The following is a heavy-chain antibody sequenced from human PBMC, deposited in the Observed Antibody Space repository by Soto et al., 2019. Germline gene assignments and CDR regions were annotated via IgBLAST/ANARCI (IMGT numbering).Heavy chain of an antibody. V-gene: IGHV4-38-2*02. CDR1: GYSISSGYY. Sequence: SETLSLTCAVSGYSISSGYYWGWIREPPGKGLEWIGSIYHSGSTYYNPSLKSRVTISVDTSKNQFSLKLSSVTAADTAVYYCARDYYDSSGYRRFDPWGQGTLVTVSS. CDR3: ARDYYDSSGYRRFDP. D-gene: IGHD3-22*01. CDR2: IYHSGST. J-gene: IGHJ5*02.